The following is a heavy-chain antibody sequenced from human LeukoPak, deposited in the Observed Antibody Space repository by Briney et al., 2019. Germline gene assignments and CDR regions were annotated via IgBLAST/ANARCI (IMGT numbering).Heavy chain of an antibody. CDR2: IRYDGSNK. V-gene: IGHV3-30*02. Sequence: PGGSLRLSCAAPGFTFSSYGMYWVRQAPGKGLEWVAFIRYDGSNKYYAASVKGRFTISRDNSKNTLYLQMNSLRAEDTAVYYCARDVGSHFDYWGQGTLVTVSS. J-gene: IGHJ4*02. CDR1: GFTFSSYG. CDR3: ARDVGSHFDY. D-gene: IGHD3-10*01.